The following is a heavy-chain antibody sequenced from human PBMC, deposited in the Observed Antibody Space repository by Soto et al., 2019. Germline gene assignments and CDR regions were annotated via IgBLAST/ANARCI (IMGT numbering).Heavy chain of an antibody. J-gene: IGHJ4*02. D-gene: IGHD1-26*01. V-gene: IGHV5-51*01. CDR1: GYSFTNYW. Sequence: GESLKISCKASGYSFTNYWIGWVRQMPGKGLEWIGIIYPGDSDTRYSPSFQGQVTISADKSITTAYLQWSSLKAADTAIYYCARRPRGVSGSYYDYWGQGVLVTVSS. CDR3: ARRPRGVSGSYYDY. CDR2: IYPGDSDT.